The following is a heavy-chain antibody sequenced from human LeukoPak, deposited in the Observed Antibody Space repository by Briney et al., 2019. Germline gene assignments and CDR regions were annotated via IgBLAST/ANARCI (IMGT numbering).Heavy chain of an antibody. D-gene: IGHD2-15*01. Sequence: PSETLSLTCAVYGGSFSGYYWSWIRQPPGKGLEWIGYIYYSGSTNYNPSLKSRVTISVDTSKNQFSLKLSSVTAADTAVYYCAREGYCSGGSCYSHYFDYWGQGTLVTVSS. CDR1: GGSFSGYY. CDR3: AREGYCSGGSCYSHYFDY. V-gene: IGHV4-59*01. CDR2: IYYSGST. J-gene: IGHJ4*02.